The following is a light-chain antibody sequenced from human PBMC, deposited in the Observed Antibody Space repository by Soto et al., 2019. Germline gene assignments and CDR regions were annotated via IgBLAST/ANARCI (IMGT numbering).Light chain of an antibody. CDR2: EVS. CDR1: SSDVGDYNY. J-gene: IGLJ2*01. CDR3: SSYAGKGV. Sequence: QSALTQPPSASGSPGQSVTISCTGTSSDVGDYNYVSWYQQHPGKAPKLMIYEVSKRPSGVPDRFSGSKSGNTASLTVSGLQAEDEADCYCSSYAGKGVFGGGTKLTVL. V-gene: IGLV2-8*01.